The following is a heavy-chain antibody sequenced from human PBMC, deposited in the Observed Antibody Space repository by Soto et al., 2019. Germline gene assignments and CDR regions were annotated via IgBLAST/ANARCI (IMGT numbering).Heavy chain of an antibody. J-gene: IGHJ6*02. CDR2: ISGSGGST. V-gene: IGHV3-23*01. CDR1: GFTFSSYA. Sequence: EVQLLESGGGLVQPGGSLRLSCAASGFTFSSYAMSWVRQAPGKGLEWVSAISGSGGSTYYADSVKGRFTISRDNSKNTLYLQMNSLRAEDTAVYYCAASGGPYCGGDCYSYYYYGMDVWGQGTTVTVSS. CDR3: AASGGPYCGGDCYSYYYYGMDV. D-gene: IGHD2-21*02.